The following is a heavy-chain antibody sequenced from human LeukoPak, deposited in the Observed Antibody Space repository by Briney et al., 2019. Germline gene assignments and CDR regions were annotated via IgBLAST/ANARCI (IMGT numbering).Heavy chain of an antibody. D-gene: IGHD1-26*01. J-gene: IGHJ3*02. V-gene: IGHV3-66*01. CDR3: ARDSAWERSDAFDI. Sequence: GGSLRLSCAASGFTVSSNYMSWVRQAPGKGLEWVSVIYSGGSTYYADSVKGRFTISRDNSKNTLYLQMNSLRAEDTAVYYCARDSAWERSDAFDIWGQGTMVTVSS. CDR1: GFTVSSNY. CDR2: IYSGGST.